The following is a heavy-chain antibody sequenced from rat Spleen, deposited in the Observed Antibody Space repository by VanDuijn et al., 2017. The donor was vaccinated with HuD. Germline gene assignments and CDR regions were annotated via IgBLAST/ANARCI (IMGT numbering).Heavy chain of an antibody. D-gene: IGHD5-1*01. CDR1: GFTFSNYD. CDR3: ARHSNWGFDY. V-gene: IGHV5-25*01. J-gene: IGHJ2*01. CDR2: ISPSGGST. Sequence: EVQLVESGGGLVQPGRSLKLSCAASGFTFSNYDMAWVRQAPTKGLEWVASISPSGGSTYYRDSVKGRFTVSRDNAKSTLYLQMDSLGSEDTATYYCARHSNWGFDYWGQGVLVTVSS.